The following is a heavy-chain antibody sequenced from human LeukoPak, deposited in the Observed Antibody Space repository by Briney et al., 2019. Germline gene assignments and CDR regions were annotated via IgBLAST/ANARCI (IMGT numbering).Heavy chain of an antibody. CDR3: ARDLVEWNGYYFDY. V-gene: IGHV3-48*01. J-gene: IGHJ4*02. D-gene: IGHD3-3*01. CDR2: ISSSSTTM. Sequence: PGGSLRLSCAASGFSVSSNYMNWVRQAPGKGLEWVSYISSSSTTMYYADSVKGRFTISRDNAKNSLYLQLNSLRAEDTAVYYCARDLVEWNGYYFDYWGQGTLVTVSS. CDR1: GFSVSSNY.